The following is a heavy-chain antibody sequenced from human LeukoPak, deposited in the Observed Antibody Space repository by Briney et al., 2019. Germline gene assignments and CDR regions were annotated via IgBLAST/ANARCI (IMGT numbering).Heavy chain of an antibody. Sequence: GSLRLSCAASGFTFSSYAMHWVRQAPGKGLEWVGVISYDGSNKYYADSVKGRFTISRDNSKNTLYLQMNSLRAEDTAVYYCARVGGAAMALTYFDYWGQGTLVTVSS. CDR1: GFTFSSYA. CDR2: ISYDGSNK. CDR3: ARVGGAAMALTYFDY. D-gene: IGHD5-18*01. V-gene: IGHV3-30*04. J-gene: IGHJ4*02.